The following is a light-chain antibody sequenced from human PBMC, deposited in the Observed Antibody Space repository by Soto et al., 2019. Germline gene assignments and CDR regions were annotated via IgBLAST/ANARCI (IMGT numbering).Light chain of an antibody. V-gene: IGKV1-27*01. Sequence: DIQMTQSPSSLSASVGDRLTITCRASQDIGKSLAWYQQRPGKVPTPLIYAASTLHSGVPSRFSGGGSGTHFTLTISNLQPEDVATYYCQMYVTAPETFGQGTKVEIK. J-gene: IGKJ1*01. CDR3: QMYVTAPET. CDR1: QDIGKS. CDR2: AAS.